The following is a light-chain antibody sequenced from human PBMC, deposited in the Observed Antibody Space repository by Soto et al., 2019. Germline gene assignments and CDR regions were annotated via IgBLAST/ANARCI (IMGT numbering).Light chain of an antibody. CDR1: QSVSSSY. CDR2: GAS. J-gene: IGKJ4*01. CDR3: QQYSNWPT. V-gene: IGKV3D-7*01. Sequence: EILMTQSPATLSLSPGKRATLSWGASQSVSSSYLSWYKQKPGQAPRLLIYGASTRATGIPARLSGSGSGTEFTLTISSMKSEDFAVYYCQQYSNWPTFGGGTKVDI.